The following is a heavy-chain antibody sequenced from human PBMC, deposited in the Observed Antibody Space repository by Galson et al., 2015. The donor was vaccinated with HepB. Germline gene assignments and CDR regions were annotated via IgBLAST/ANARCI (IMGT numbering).Heavy chain of an antibody. CDR2: INPNSGGT. CDR3: ARDPEWELLQVVAFDI. D-gene: IGHD1-26*01. J-gene: IGHJ3*02. V-gene: IGHV1-2*02. Sequence: SVKVSCKASGYTFTGYYMHWVRQAPGQGLEWMGWINPNSGGTNYAQKFQGRVTMTRDTSISTAYMELSRLRSDDTAVYYCARDPEWELLQVVAFDIWGQGTMVTVSS. CDR1: GYTFTGYY.